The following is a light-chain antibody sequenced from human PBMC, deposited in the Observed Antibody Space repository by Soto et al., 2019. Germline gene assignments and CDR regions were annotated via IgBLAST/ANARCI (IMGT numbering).Light chain of an antibody. V-gene: IGLV1-47*01. CDR1: SCKIGSNY. CDR2: RNN. Sequence: QSVLTQPPSASGTPGQRVTISCSGSSCKIGSNYVYWYQQLPGTAPKLLIYRNNQRPSGVPDRFSGSKSGTSASLAISGLRSEDEADYYCAAWDDSLSVVFGGGTQLTVL. J-gene: IGLJ2*01. CDR3: AAWDDSLSVV.